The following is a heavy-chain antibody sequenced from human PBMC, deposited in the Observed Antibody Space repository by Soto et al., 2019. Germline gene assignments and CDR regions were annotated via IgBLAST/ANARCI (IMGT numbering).Heavy chain of an antibody. Sequence: LRLSCAASGFTFSSYAMHWVRQAPGKGLEWVAVISYDGGNKYYADSVKGRFTISRDNSKNTLYLQMNSLRAEDTAVYYCARHYGDYAYYYYGMDVWGQGTTVTVSS. CDR3: ARHYGDYAYYYYGMDV. J-gene: IGHJ6*02. CDR2: ISYDGGNK. D-gene: IGHD4-17*01. CDR1: GFTFSSYA. V-gene: IGHV3-30-3*01.